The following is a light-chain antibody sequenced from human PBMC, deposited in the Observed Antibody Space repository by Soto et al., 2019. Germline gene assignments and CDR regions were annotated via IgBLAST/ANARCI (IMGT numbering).Light chain of an antibody. V-gene: IGKV3-11*01. J-gene: IGKJ4*01. CDR1: QSVSSY. Sequence: EIVLTQSPATLSLSPGERATLSCRASQSVSSYLAWYQQKPGQAPRLLIYDASNSATGIPASFSGSGSGTDFTLTISSREPEDFAIYYCQPRSNWPLTFGGGTRVQIK. CDR2: DAS. CDR3: QPRSNWPLT.